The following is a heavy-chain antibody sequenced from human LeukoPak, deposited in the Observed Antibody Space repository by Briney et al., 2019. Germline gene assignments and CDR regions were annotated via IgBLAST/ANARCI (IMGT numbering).Heavy chain of an antibody. Sequence: ASVKVSCKASGGTFSSYAISWVRQAPGQGVEWMGRIIPIFGTANYAQKFQGRVTITTDESTSTAYMELSSLRSEDTAVYYCAVYYDSSGYYYSYFDYWGQGTLVTVSS. CDR1: GGTFSSYA. D-gene: IGHD3-22*01. J-gene: IGHJ4*02. CDR2: IIPIFGTA. V-gene: IGHV1-69*05. CDR3: AVYYDSSGYYYSYFDY.